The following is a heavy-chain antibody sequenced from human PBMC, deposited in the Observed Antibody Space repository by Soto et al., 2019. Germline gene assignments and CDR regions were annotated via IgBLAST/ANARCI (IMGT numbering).Heavy chain of an antibody. CDR2: IYYSGST. J-gene: IGHJ5*02. Sequence: QLQLQESGPGLVKPSETLSLTCTVSGGSISSSSYYWGWIRQPPGKGLEWIGSIYYSGSTYYNPSIKSRVTISVDTSKNQFALKLSSVTAADTAVYCCARPLVPAAPKFDPCGQGTRVTVSS. CDR3: ARPLVPAAPKFDP. CDR1: GGSISSSSYY. V-gene: IGHV4-39*01. D-gene: IGHD2-2*01.